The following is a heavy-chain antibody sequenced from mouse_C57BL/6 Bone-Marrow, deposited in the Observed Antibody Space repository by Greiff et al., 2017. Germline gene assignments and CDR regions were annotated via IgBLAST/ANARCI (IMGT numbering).Heavy chain of an antibody. CDR2: IDPSDSYT. CDR3: AREDGYYAMDY. J-gene: IGHJ4*01. D-gene: IGHD2-3*01. CDR1: GYTFTSYW. V-gene: IGHV1-69*01. Sequence: QVQLQQPGAELVMPGASVKLSCKASGYTFTSYWMHWVKQRPGQGLEWIGEIDPSDSYTKYNQKFKGKSTVTVDKSSSTAYMQLSSLTSEDSAVYYCAREDGYYAMDYWGQGTSVTVSS.